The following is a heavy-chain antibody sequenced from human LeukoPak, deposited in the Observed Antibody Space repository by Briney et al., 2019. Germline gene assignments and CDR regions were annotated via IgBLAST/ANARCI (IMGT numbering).Heavy chain of an antibody. CDR3: AGDWADIVVVVAATPGWFDP. D-gene: IGHD2-15*01. CDR1: GGSISSSSYY. V-gene: IGHV4-39*07. J-gene: IGHJ5*02. Sequence: SETLSLTCTVSGGSISSSSYYWGWIRQPPGKGLEWIGSIYYSGSTYYNPSLKSRVTIPVDTSKNQFSLKLSSVTAADTAVYYCAGDWADIVVVVAATPGWFDPWGQGTLVTVSS. CDR2: IYYSGST.